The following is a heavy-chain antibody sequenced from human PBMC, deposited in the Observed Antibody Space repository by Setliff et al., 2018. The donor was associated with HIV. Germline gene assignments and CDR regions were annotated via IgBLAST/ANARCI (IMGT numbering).Heavy chain of an antibody. CDR2: IASDVSKT. V-gene: IGHV3-30*02. CDR1: GFTFSHYG. J-gene: IGHJ4*02. CDR3: TRDPTPKELWFFSGYYSDY. Sequence: TGGSLRLSCVVSGFTFSHYGMHWVRQAPGKGLEWVTFIASDVSKTHIADSVKGRFTISRDNSKNMLYLQMNSLSADDTAVYYCTRDPTPKELWFFSGYYSDYWGQGTLVTVS. D-gene: IGHD3-10*01.